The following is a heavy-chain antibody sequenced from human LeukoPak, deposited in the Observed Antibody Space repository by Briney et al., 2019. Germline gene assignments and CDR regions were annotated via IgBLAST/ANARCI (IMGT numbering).Heavy chain of an antibody. V-gene: IGHV3-21*01. CDR3: ARDNGFGLRPYYFDC. D-gene: IGHD5/OR15-5a*01. CDR2: ISSSSSYI. Sequence: GGSLRLSCAASGFTFSSYSMNWVRQAPGKGLEWVSSISSSSSYIYYADSVKGRFTISRDNAKNSLYLQMNSLRAEDTAVYYCARDNGFGLRPYYFDCWGQGTLVTVSS. CDR1: GFTFSSYS. J-gene: IGHJ4*02.